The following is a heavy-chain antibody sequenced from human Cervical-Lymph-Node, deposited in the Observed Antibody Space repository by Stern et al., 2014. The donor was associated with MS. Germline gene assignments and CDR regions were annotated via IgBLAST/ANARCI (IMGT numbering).Heavy chain of an antibody. Sequence: VQLVESGAEVKKTGESLKISCKGSEYSFANYWIGWVRQMPGKGLEWMGIIYPGDSDTRYSPSFQGQVTISADKSISTVYLQWSSLKASDTAMYYCARTYYDILTSFEYWGQGTLVTVSS. D-gene: IGHD3-9*01. CDR1: EYSFANYW. J-gene: IGHJ4*02. CDR2: IYPGDSDT. V-gene: IGHV5-51*03. CDR3: ARTYYDILTSFEY.